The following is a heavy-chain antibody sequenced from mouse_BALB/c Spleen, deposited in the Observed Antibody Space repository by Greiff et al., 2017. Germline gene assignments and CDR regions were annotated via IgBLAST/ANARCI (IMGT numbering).Heavy chain of an antibody. CDR2: IDPSDSYT. CDR3: TRWLLPLDY. Sequence: QVQLQQSGAELVKPGASVKMSCKASGYTFTSYWMHWVKQRPGQGLEWIGVIDPSDSYTSYNQKFKGKATLTVDTSSSTAYMQLSSLTSEDSAVYYCTRWLLPLDYWGQGTTLTVSS. J-gene: IGHJ2*01. V-gene: IGHV1S127*01. D-gene: IGHD2-3*01. CDR1: GYTFTSYW.